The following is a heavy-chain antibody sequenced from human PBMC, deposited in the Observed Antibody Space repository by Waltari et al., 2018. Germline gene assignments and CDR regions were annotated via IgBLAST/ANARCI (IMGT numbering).Heavy chain of an antibody. D-gene: IGHD2-15*01. CDR2: VDPEDGET. CDR1: GYTFTDYY. J-gene: IGHJ6*02. Sequence: EVQLVQSGAEVKKPGATVKISCKVSGYTFTDYYMHWVQQAPGKGLEWMGLVDPEDGETIYAEKFQGRVTITADTSTDTAYMELSSLRSEDTAVYYCATGYCSGGSCYDYYYYGMDVWGQGTTVTVSS. CDR3: ATGYCSGGSCYDYYYYGMDV. V-gene: IGHV1-69-2*01.